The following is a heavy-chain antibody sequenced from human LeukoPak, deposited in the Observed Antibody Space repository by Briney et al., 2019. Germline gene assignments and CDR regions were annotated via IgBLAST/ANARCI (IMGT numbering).Heavy chain of an antibody. J-gene: IGHJ4*02. CDR2: INHSGSN. CDR1: GGSFSGYY. Sequence: PSESLSPMYAVYGGSFSGYYWSWIRQPPGKGLEWMGEINHSGSNNYNPSLKSRVTLSVATPKKQFFLRVRSVTAAARAVFYCARWVGYTSSWYHDYWGQGTLVTVSS. V-gene: IGHV4-34*01. D-gene: IGHD6-13*01. CDR3: ARWVGYTSSWYHDY.